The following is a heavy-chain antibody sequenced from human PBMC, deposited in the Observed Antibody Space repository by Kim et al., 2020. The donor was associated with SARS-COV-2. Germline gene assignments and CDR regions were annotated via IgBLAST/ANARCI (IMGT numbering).Heavy chain of an antibody. V-gene: IGHV1-46*01. D-gene: IGHD1-26*01. Sequence: SYAQKFQGRVPMTRDTATSTVYMELSSLRSEETAVYYCARGKYSGSYYGYWGQGTLVTVSS. J-gene: IGHJ4*02. CDR3: ARGKYSGSYYGY.